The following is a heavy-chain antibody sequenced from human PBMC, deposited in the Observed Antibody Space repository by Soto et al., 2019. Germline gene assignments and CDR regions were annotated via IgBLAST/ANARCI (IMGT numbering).Heavy chain of an antibody. Sequence: QVQLVQSGAEVKKPGSSVKVSCKASGGTFSSYAISWVRQAPGQGLEWMGGIIPIFGTANYAQKFQGRDTITADESTSTAYMELSSLRSEDTAVYYCARDGVDTAMVDYYYYGMDVWGQGTTVTVSS. V-gene: IGHV1-69*01. D-gene: IGHD5-18*01. CDR2: IIPIFGTA. CDR1: GGTFSSYA. CDR3: ARDGVDTAMVDYYYYGMDV. J-gene: IGHJ6*02.